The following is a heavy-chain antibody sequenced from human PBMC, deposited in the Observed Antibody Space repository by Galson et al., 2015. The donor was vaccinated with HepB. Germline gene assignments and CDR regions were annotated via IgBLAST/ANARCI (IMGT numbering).Heavy chain of an antibody. Sequence: SLRLSCAASGFTFSTYSMNWVRQAPGKGLEWVSYISSSSSIIYYADSVKGRFTISRDNAKNSLYLQMNSLRDEDTAVYYCARASTIFGVVIMSGGEMFGDYGMDVWGQGTMVTVSS. CDR1: GFTFSTYS. CDR2: ISSSSSII. V-gene: IGHV3-48*02. CDR3: ARASTIFGVVIMSGGEMFGDYGMDV. J-gene: IGHJ6*02. D-gene: IGHD3-3*01.